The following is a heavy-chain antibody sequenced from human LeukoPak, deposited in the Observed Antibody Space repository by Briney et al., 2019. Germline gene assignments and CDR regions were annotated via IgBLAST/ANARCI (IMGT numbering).Heavy chain of an antibody. CDR2: INRDGSST. D-gene: IGHD4-17*01. V-gene: IGHV3-74*01. CDR3: TFSSYGDHVGVDAFDI. CDR1: GFTFSTYW. J-gene: IGHJ3*02. Sequence: GGSLRLSCAASGFTFSTYWMHWVRQAPGKGLVWVSRINRDGSSTNYADSVKGRFTISRGNAKNTVYLQMNSLSAEDTAMYYCTFSSYGDHVGVDAFDIWGQGTMVTVSS.